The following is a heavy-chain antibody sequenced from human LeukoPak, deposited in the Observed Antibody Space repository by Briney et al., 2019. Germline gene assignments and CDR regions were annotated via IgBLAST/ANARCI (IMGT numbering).Heavy chain of an antibody. D-gene: IGHD1-1*01. CDR2: INHSRST. Sequence: SETLSLTCAVYGGSFSGYYWSWIRQPPGKGLEWIGEINHSRSTNYNPSLKSRVTISVDTSKNQFSLKLSSVTAADTAVYYCASGLAPPYYYYGMDVWGQGTTVTVSS. CDR3: ASGLAPPYYYYGMDV. V-gene: IGHV4-34*01. J-gene: IGHJ6*02. CDR1: GGSFSGYY.